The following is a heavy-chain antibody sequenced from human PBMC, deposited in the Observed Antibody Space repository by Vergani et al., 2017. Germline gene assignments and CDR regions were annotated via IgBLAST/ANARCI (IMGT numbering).Heavy chain of an antibody. D-gene: IGHD6-19*01. V-gene: IGHV3-9*01. CDR2: ISWNSGSI. CDR3: AKAHSSGWYRLPDY. Sequence: EVQLVESGGGLVQPGRSLRLSCAASGFTFDDYAMHWVRQAPGKGLEWVSGISWNSGSIGYADSVKGRFTISRDNAKNSLYLQMNSLRAEDTAVYYCAKAHSSGWYRLPDYWGQGTLVTVSS. CDR1: GFTFDDYA. J-gene: IGHJ4*02.